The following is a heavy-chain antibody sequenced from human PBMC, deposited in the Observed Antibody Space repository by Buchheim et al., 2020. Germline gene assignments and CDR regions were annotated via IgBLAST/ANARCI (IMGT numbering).Heavy chain of an antibody. D-gene: IGHD3-3*01. CDR2: IRGSGTTT. Sequence: EVQLLESGGGLVKPGGSLRLSCAASGFKFTNYAMSWVRQAPGKGLEWVATIRGSGTTTDYADSVRGRFPISRGNSNNTLFLQMDSLRAEDTAVYYCAKDREGETEALQFLEWLIEYFQYWGQGTL. J-gene: IGHJ1*01. CDR1: GFKFTNYA. CDR3: AKDREGETEALQFLEWLIEYFQY. V-gene: IGHV3-23*01.